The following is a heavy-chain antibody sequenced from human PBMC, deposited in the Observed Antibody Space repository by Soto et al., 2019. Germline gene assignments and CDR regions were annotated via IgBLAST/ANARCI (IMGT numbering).Heavy chain of an antibody. V-gene: IGHV3-7*01. D-gene: IGHD6-19*01. CDR3: ARSEQWLVSAFDI. CDR2: IKQDGNEK. Sequence: GGSLRLSCAVSGFTFSDYWMSWVRQAPGKGLEWVANIKQDGNEKYYVDSVKGRFTISRDNAKNSLYLQMNSLRAEDTAVYYCARSEQWLVSAFDIWGQGTMVTVSS. J-gene: IGHJ3*02. CDR1: GFTFSDYW.